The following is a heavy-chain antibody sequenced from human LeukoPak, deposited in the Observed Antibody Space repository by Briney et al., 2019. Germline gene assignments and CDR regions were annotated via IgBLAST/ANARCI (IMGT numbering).Heavy chain of an antibody. J-gene: IGHJ5*02. V-gene: IGHV4-38-2*02. D-gene: IGHD3-10*01. Sequence: SETLSLTCAVSGYSISNGYHWGWIRQPPEKGLDWIGSINHSGSTYYNPSLKSRVTISVDTSKNQFSLKLNSVTAADTAVYYCARDSGYDPGWFDPWGQGTLVTVSS. CDR3: ARDSGYDPGWFDP. CDR2: INHSGST. CDR1: GYSISNGYH.